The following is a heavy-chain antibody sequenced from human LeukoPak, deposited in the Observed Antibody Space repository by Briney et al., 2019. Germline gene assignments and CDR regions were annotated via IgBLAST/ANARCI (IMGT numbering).Heavy chain of an antibody. Sequence: SVKVSCKASGGTFSSYTISWVRQAPGQGLEWMGRIIPILGIANYAQKFQGRVTITADESTSTAYMELSSLRSEDTAVYYCARGPLWGSGSSRFDYWGQGTLVTVSS. J-gene: IGHJ4*02. V-gene: IGHV1-69*02. CDR3: ARGPLWGSGSSRFDY. CDR2: IIPILGIA. D-gene: IGHD3-10*01. CDR1: GGTFSSYT.